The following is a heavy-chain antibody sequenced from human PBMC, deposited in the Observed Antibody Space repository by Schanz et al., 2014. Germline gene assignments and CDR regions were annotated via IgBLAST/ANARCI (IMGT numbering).Heavy chain of an antibody. CDR1: GGSFSDYY. D-gene: IGHD3-10*01. V-gene: IGHV4-34*02. J-gene: IGHJ6*02. Sequence: QVQLQQWGAGLLKPSETLSLTCAVYGGSFSDYYWNWIRQPPGKGLEWIGEINHSGSTNYNPSLKSRVTISVDTSKMQFFLKLSSVTAADTAVYYCARIRGPYYFAMDVWGQGTTVTVSS. CDR3: ARIRGPYYFAMDV. CDR2: INHSGST.